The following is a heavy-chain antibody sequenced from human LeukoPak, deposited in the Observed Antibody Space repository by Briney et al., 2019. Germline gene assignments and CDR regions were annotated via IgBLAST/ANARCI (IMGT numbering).Heavy chain of an antibody. CDR2: IRYDGSNK. D-gene: IGHD5-12*01. Sequence: PGGSLRLSCAASGFTFSSYGMHWVRQAPGKGLEWVAFIRYDGSNKYYADSVKGRFTISRDNSKNTLYLQMNSLRAEDTAVYYRAKDFFRIVATTCLDYWGQGTLVTVSS. CDR1: GFTFSSYG. V-gene: IGHV3-30*02. J-gene: IGHJ4*02. CDR3: AKDFFRIVATTCLDY.